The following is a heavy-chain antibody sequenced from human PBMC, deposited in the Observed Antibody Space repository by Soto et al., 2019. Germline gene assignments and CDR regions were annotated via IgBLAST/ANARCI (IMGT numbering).Heavy chain of an antibody. V-gene: IGHV3-23*01. J-gene: IGHJ4*02. Sequence: XGSLSLSCAASGFTFSSYAMSWVRKAPGKGLEWVSAISGSGGSTYYADSVKGRFTISRDNSKNTLYLQMNSLRAEDTAVYYCAKPYYYDSSGQTGTGGPFDYWGQGPLVTVSS. D-gene: IGHD3-22*01. CDR2: ISGSGGST. CDR3: AKPYYYDSSGQTGTGGPFDY. CDR1: GFTFSSYA.